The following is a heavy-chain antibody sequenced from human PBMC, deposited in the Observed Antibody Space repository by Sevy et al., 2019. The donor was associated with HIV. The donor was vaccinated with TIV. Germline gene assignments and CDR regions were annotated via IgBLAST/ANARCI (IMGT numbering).Heavy chain of an antibody. CDR3: ARLSGYYTGDLDY. J-gene: IGHJ4*02. V-gene: IGHV4-39*01. CDR1: GGSISSISYY. Sequence: SETLSLTCTVSGGSISSISYYWGWIRQPPGQGLEWIGSLYYSGSTYYNPSLKRRVTISVDTSKNQFSLRLSSVTAADTAVYYCARLSGYYTGDLDYWGQGTLVTVSS. CDR2: LYYSGST. D-gene: IGHD3-3*01.